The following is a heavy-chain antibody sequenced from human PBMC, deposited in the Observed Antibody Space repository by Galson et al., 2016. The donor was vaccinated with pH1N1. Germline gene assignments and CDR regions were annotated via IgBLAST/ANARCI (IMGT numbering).Heavy chain of an antibody. CDR3: VKEYHRHYYEDYPGLY. J-gene: IGHJ4*02. CDR1: GFTFNSYA. Sequence: SLRLSCAASGFTFNSYAMSWVRQAPGKGLEWVSIISGSGGNTSYADSVKGRITITRDASKNTLYLNMNSLRAEDTAIYHCVKEYHRHYYEDYPGLYWGQGTLVTVSS. D-gene: IGHD3-3*01. V-gene: IGHV3-23*01. CDR2: ISGSGGNT.